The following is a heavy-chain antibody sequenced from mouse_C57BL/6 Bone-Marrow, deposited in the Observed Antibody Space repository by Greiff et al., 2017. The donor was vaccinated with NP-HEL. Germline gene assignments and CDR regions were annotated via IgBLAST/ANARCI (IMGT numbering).Heavy chain of an antibody. CDR1: GYTFTSYW. CDR2: INPSNGGT. D-gene: IGHD3-2*02. Sequence: VQLQQPGTELVKPGASVKLSCKASGYTFTSYWMHWVKQRPGHGLEWIGNINPSNGGTNYNEKFKSKATLTVDKSSSTAYMQLSSLTSEDSAVYYCASGAQATILDFDYWGQGTTLTVSS. J-gene: IGHJ2*01. CDR3: ASGAQATILDFDY. V-gene: IGHV1-53*01.